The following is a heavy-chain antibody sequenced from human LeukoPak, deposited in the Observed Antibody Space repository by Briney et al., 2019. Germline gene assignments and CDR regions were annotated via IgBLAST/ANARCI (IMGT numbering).Heavy chain of an antibody. Sequence: PGGSLRLSCAASGFTFSSYGMYWVRQAPGKGLEWVAFIPYDGSSKYYADSVKGRFTISRDNSKNTLYLQMNSLRAEDTAVYYCATQVAHGASFAHWGQGTLVTVSS. CDR1: GFTFSSYG. CDR3: ATQVAHGASFAH. V-gene: IGHV3-30*02. CDR2: IPYDGSSK. D-gene: IGHD5-12*01. J-gene: IGHJ4*02.